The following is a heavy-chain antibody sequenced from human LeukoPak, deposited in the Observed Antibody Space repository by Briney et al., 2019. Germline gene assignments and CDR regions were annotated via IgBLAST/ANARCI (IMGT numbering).Heavy chain of an antibody. J-gene: IGHJ4*02. CDR3: ARGVWQLVLARFDY. CDR2: IRYDGSNK. Sequence: PGGSLRLSCAASGFTFSSYGMHWVRQAPGKGLEWVAFIRYDGSNKYYADSVKGRFTISRDNSKNTLYLQMNSLRAEDTAVYYCARGVWQLVLARFDYWGQGPLVTVAS. CDR1: GFTFSSYG. D-gene: IGHD6-6*01. V-gene: IGHV3-30*02.